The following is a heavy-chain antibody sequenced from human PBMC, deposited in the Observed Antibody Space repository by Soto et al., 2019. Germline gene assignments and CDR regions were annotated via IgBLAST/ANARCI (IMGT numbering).Heavy chain of an antibody. CDR2: IYYSGST. J-gene: IGHJ6*02. D-gene: IGHD3-16*02. CDR1: GGSISSSSYY. Sequence: SETLSLTCTVSGGSISSSSYYWGWIRQPPGKGLEWIGSIYYSGSTYYNPSLKSRVTISVDTSKNQFSLKLSSVTAADTAVYYCAREIRDYVWGSYRPVHYYGMDVWGQGTTVTVSS. CDR3: AREIRDYVWGSYRPVHYYGMDV. V-gene: IGHV4-39*07.